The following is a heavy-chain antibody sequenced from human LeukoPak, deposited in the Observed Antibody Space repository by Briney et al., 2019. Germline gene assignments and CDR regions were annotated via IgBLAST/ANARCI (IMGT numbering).Heavy chain of an antibody. CDR2: INHSGST. Sequence: SETLSLTCAVYGGSFSGYYWSWIRQPPGKGLEWIGEINHSGSTNYNPSLKSRVTISVDTSKNQFSLKLSSVTAADTAVYYCARFQYDYGDFSPLDYWGQGTLVTVSS. V-gene: IGHV4-34*01. CDR1: GGSFSGYY. D-gene: IGHD4-17*01. CDR3: ARFQYDYGDFSPLDY. J-gene: IGHJ4*02.